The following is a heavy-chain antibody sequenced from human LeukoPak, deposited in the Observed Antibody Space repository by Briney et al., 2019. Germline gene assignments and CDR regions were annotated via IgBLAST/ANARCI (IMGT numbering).Heavy chain of an antibody. Sequence: ASVKVSCKVSGYTLTELSMHWVRQAPGKGLEWMGGFDPEDGETIYAQKFQGRVTMTEDTSTDTAYMELSSLRSEDTAVYYCATGISLAAYSSSWYRPSGDFDYWGQGTLVTVSS. V-gene: IGHV1-24*01. D-gene: IGHD6-13*01. CDR3: ATGISLAAYSSSWYRPSGDFDY. J-gene: IGHJ4*02. CDR1: GYTLTELS. CDR2: FDPEDGET.